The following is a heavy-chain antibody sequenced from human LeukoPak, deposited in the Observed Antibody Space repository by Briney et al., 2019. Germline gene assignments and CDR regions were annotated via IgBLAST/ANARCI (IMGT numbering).Heavy chain of an antibody. D-gene: IGHD3-10*01. Sequence: PSETLSLTCTVSGGSISSSSYYWGWIRQPPGKGLEWIGSIYYSGSTYYNPSLKSRVTISVDTSKNQFSLKLSSVTAADTAVYYCASMGPMVRGVSDAFDIWGQGTMVTVSS. V-gene: IGHV4-39*07. CDR2: IYYSGST. CDR3: ASMGPMVRGVSDAFDI. J-gene: IGHJ3*02. CDR1: GGSISSSSYY.